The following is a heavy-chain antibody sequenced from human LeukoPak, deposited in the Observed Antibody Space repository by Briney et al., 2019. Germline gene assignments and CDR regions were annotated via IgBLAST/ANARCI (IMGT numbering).Heavy chain of an antibody. CDR1: GFTFSSYS. D-gene: IGHD3-22*01. J-gene: IGHJ4*02. CDR3: AREPKTYYYDSSGYYALDY. CDR2: ISSSSSYI. V-gene: IGHV3-21*01. Sequence: GGSLRLSCAASGFTFSSYSMNWVRQAPGKGLEWVSSISSSSSYIYYADSVKGRFTISRDNAKNSLYLQMNSLRAEDTAVYYCAREPKTYYYDSSGYYALDYWGQGALVTVSS.